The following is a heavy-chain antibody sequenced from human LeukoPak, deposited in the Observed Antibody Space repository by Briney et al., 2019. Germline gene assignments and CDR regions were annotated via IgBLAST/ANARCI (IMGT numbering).Heavy chain of an antibody. J-gene: IGHJ4*02. CDR1: GFTFSDFY. Sequence: GGSLRLSCAASGFTFSDFYMTWIRQAPGKGLELLSYISGSAHDVNYIDSVRGRFTISRDNAKNSLYLHMNSLTVEDTAVYYCSRDPRHNDYWGQRTLVTVSS. V-gene: IGHV3-11*01. CDR2: ISGSAHDV. CDR3: SRDPRHNDY.